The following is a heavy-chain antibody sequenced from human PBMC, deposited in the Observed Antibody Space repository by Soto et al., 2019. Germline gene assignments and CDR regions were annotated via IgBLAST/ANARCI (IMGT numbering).Heavy chain of an antibody. D-gene: IGHD6-19*01. J-gene: IGHJ6*02. CDR1: GGSISSDY. CDR2: IYYSGST. CDR3: ARAPPYSSGWYDSYYYYGMDV. V-gene: IGHV4-59*01. Sequence: SETLSLTCTVSGGSISSDYWSWIRQPPGKGLEWIGYIYYSGSTNYNPSLKSRVTISVDTSKNQFSLKLSSVTAADTAVYYCARAPPYSSGWYDSYYYYGMDVWGQGTTVTVSS.